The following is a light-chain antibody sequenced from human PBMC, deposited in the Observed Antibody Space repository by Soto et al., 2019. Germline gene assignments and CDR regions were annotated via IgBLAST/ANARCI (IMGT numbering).Light chain of an antibody. V-gene: IGKV1-8*01. CDR1: QGISSY. J-gene: IGKJ1*01. CDR3: QQYYTKPRT. CDR2: AAS. Sequence: AIRMTQSPSSFSASTGDRVTITCRGSQGISSYLAWYQQKPGKAPKLLIYAASTLQSGVPSRFSGSGSGTDFTLTISCLQSEDFATYYCQQYYTKPRTFGQGTKVEIK.